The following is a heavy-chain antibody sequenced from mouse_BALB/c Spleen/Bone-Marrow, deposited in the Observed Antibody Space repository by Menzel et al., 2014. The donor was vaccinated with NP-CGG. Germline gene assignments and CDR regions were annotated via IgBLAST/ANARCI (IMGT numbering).Heavy chain of an antibody. J-gene: IGHJ3*01. V-gene: IGHV1-7*01. CDR2: INPSTGYT. CDR3: ARGRFAY. CDR1: GYTFTSYW. Sequence: VQLQQSGAELAKPGASVKMSCKASGYTFTSYWMHWVKQRPGQGLEWIGYINPSTGYTEYNQKFKDKATLTADKSSSTVYMQLSSLTPEDSAVYFCARGRFAYWGQGTLVTVSA.